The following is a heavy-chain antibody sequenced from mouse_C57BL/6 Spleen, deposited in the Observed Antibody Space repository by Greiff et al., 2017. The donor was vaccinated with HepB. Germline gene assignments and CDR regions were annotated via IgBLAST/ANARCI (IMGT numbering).Heavy chain of an antibody. D-gene: IGHD2-2*01. Sequence: QVQLQQSGAELVRPGSSVKLSCKASGYTFTSYWMHWVKQRPIQGLEWIGNIDPSDSETHYNQKFKDKATLTVDKSSSTAYMQLSSLTSEDSAVYYCAREDMVTTPWYFDVWGTGTTVTVSS. CDR2: IDPSDSET. J-gene: IGHJ1*03. V-gene: IGHV1-52*01. CDR1: GYTFTSYW. CDR3: AREDMVTTPWYFDV.